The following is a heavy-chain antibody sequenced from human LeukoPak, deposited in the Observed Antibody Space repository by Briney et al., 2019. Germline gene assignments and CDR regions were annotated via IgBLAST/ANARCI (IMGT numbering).Heavy chain of an antibody. CDR2: IYHSGST. D-gene: IGHD6-13*01. CDR1: GGSISSGGYY. J-gene: IGHJ3*02. V-gene: IGHV4-30-2*01. Sequence: SETLSLTCTVSGGSISSGGYYWSWVRQPPGKGLEWIGYIYHSGSTYYNPSLKSRVTISVDRSKNQFSLKLSSVTAADTAVYYYARDQSPRGSLGAFDIWGQGTMVTVSS. CDR3: ARDQSPRGSLGAFDI.